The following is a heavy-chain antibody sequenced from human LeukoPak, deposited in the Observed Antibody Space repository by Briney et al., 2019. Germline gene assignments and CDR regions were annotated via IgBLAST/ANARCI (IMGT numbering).Heavy chain of an antibody. V-gene: IGHV3-7*01. CDR2: IKQDGSEK. D-gene: IGHD6-13*01. Sequence: GGSLRLSCAASGFTFSSYWMSWVRQAPGKGLEWVANIKQDGSEKYYVDSVKGRFTISRDNAKNSLHLQMNSLRAEDTAVYYCARDGKYSSSWYGDYWGQGTLVTVSS. J-gene: IGHJ4*02. CDR1: GFTFSSYW. CDR3: ARDGKYSSSWYGDY.